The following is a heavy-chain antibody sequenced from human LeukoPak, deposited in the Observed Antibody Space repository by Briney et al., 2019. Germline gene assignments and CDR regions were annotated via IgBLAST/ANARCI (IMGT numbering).Heavy chain of an antibody. CDR3: ARDSSGYNNFDY. Sequence: PSETLSLTCTVSGGSISSGAYYWTWIRQHPGKGLEWIGYIYYTGGTYYNPSLKSRLTISVDTSKNQFSLKLSSVTAADTAVYFCARDSSGYNNFDYWGQGTLVTVSS. V-gene: IGHV4-31*03. D-gene: IGHD3-22*01. J-gene: IGHJ4*02. CDR1: GGSISSGAYY. CDR2: IYYTGGT.